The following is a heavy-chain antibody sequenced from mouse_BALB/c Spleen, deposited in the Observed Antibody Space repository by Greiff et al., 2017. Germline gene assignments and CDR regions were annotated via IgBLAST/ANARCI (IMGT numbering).Heavy chain of an antibody. CDR2: ISDSGST. D-gene: IGHD4-1*01. Sequence: VQLQQSGPGLVKPSQSLSLTCTVTGYSISSDYAWNWFRQFPGNKLEWTGYISDSGSTSYNPSLKGRISITRNTSKTQFFLQLNSVTTEDTATYDCARAWGYAMDYWGQGTSVTVSS. V-gene: IGHV3-2*02. J-gene: IGHJ4*01. CDR3: ARAWGYAMDY. CDR1: GYSISSDYA.